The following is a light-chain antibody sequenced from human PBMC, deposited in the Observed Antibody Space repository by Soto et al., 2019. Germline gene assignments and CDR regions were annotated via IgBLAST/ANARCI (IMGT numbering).Light chain of an antibody. Sequence: ELVMTQSPATLCVSPGERATLSCRASQSVSSNLAWYQQKPGQAPRLLIYGASTRATGIPARFSGSGSGTEFTLTISSLQSEDFAVYYCQQYNNWPPMAFGQGTKVEIK. CDR3: QQYNNWPPMA. CDR2: GAS. CDR1: QSVSSN. V-gene: IGKV3-15*01. J-gene: IGKJ1*01.